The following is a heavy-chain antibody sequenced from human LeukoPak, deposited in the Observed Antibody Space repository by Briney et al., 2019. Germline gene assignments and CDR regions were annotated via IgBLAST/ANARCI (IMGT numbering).Heavy chain of an antibody. CDR2: ILYDGSKK. CDR1: GFTFSAYC. J-gene: IGHJ3*02. Sequence: GGSLRLSCAASGFTFSAYCMHWVRQAPGKGLEWVASILYDGSKKFYGDSVKGRFSVYRDNSNYILYLQMNSLRAEDTAVFYCANFEGSSQAFHIWGQGTLVTVSS. V-gene: IGHV3-30*18. D-gene: IGHD6-13*01. CDR3: ANFEGSSQAFHI.